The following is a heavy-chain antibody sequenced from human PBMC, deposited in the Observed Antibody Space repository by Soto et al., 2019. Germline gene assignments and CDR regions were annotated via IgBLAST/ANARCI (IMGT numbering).Heavy chain of an antibody. CDR2: IYATGTT. Sequence: SSETLSLTCTVSGASISGFYWSWIRKSAGKGLEWIGRIYATGTTDYNPSLKSRVMMSVDTSKKQFSLKLRSVTAADTAVYYCVRDGTKTLRDWFDPWGQGISVTVSS. CDR3: VRDGTKTLRDWFDP. J-gene: IGHJ5*02. V-gene: IGHV4-4*07. D-gene: IGHD1-1*01. CDR1: GASISGFY.